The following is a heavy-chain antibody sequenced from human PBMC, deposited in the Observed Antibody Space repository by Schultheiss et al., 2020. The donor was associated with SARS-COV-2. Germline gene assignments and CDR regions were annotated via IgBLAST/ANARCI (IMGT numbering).Heavy chain of an antibody. D-gene: IGHD2-2*01. CDR2: IYYSGST. CDR1: GGSVSRDSWY. V-gene: IGHV4-61*01. J-gene: IGHJ6*03. CDR3: ARGIPAAMYYYYYYMDV. Sequence: ESLKISCTVSGGSVSRDSWYWSWIRQPPGKGLEWIGYIYYSGSTSYNPSLKSRVTISVDTSKNQFSLKLSSVTAADTAVYYCARGIPAAMYYYYYYMDVWGKGTTVTVSS.